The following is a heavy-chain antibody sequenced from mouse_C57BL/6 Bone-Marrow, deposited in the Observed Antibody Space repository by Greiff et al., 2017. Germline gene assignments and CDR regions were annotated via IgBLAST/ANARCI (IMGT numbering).Heavy chain of an antibody. CDR1: GYTFTSYG. D-gene: IGHD2-2*01. Sequence: VQLQQSGAELARPWASVKLSCKASGYTFTSYGISLVKQRTGPGLEWIGEIYPRSGNTYYNEKFKGKATLTADKSSSTAYMELRSLTSADSAVYCCAILWLRYWYFDVWGTGTTVTVSS. CDR2: IYPRSGNT. V-gene: IGHV1-81*01. CDR3: AILWLRYWYFDV. J-gene: IGHJ1*03.